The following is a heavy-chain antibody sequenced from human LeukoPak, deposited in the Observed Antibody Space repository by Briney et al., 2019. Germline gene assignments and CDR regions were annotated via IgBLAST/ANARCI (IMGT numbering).Heavy chain of an antibody. CDR3: GGSGYSSGWLVFY. D-gene: IGHD6-19*01. CDR2: IYTSGST. J-gene: IGHJ4*02. CDR1: GGSISRYY. Sequence: SETLSLTCTVSGGSISRYYWSWIRQPAGKGLEWIGRIYTSGSTNYNPSLKSRVTMSVDTSKNQFSLKLSSVTAADTAVYYCGGSGYSSGWLVFYWGQGTLVTVSS. V-gene: IGHV4-4*07.